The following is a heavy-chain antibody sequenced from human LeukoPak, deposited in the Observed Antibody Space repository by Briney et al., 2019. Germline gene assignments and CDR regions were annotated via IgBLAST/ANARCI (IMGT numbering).Heavy chain of an antibody. CDR2: ISSSGSTI. D-gene: IGHD3-22*01. Sequence: PGGSLRLSCAASGFTFSDYYMSWIRQAPGKGLEGVSYISSSGSTIYYADSVKGRFTISRDNAKNSLYLQMNSLRAEDTAVYYCARAEPYYDSSGYYRPDAFDIWGQGTMVTVSS. V-gene: IGHV3-11*01. CDR3: ARAEPYYDSSGYYRPDAFDI. J-gene: IGHJ3*02. CDR1: GFTFSDYY.